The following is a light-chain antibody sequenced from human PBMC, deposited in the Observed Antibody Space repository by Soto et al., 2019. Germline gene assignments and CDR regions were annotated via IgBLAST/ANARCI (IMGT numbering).Light chain of an antibody. CDR1: QAISNL. CDR3: QNYNTAPYT. V-gene: IGKV1-27*01. CDR2: AAS. J-gene: IGKJ2*01. Sequence: DIQMTQSPSSLSASVGDRVTITCRASQAISNLVAWYQQRPGKVPKLLIFAASTLQSGVPSRFSGAGSETDFTLTISSLQPEDFATYYCQNYNTAPYTFGQGTKLEIK.